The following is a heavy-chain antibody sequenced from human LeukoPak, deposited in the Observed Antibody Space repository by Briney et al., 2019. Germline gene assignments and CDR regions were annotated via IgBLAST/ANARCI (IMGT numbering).Heavy chain of an antibody. J-gene: IGHJ5*02. CDR1: GGSISSGGYY. V-gene: IGHV4-31*03. CDR3: ARAVDGYCYSANCLYNWFDP. D-gene: IGHD2-2*01. CDR2: IYYSGST. Sequence: PSETLSLTCTVSGGSISSGGYYWSWIRQHPGKGLEWIGYIYYSGSTYYNPSLKSRVTISVDTSKNQFSLKLSSVTAADTAVYYCARAVDGYCYSANCLYNWFDPWGQGTLVTVSS.